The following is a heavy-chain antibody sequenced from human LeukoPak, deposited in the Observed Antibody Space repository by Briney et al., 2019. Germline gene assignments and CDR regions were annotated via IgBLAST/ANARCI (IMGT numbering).Heavy chain of an antibody. D-gene: IGHD2-2*01. CDR2: TYYRSKWYT. J-gene: IGHJ5*02. CDR3: ARRLTQYDCFDP. Sequence: SQTLSLTCALSGDSVSSNSAAWNWIRQSPSRGLEWLGRTYYRSKWYTEYAVSVKSRITINPDTSKNQFSLQLSSVNPEDTAVYYCARRLTQYDCFDPWGQGILVTVSS. V-gene: IGHV6-1*01. CDR1: GDSVSSNSAA.